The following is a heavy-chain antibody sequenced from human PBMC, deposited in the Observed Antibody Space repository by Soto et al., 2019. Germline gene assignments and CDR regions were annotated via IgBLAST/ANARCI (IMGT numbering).Heavy chain of an antibody. V-gene: IGHV4-61*01. D-gene: IGHD3-10*01. CDR2: IYYTGST. CDR3: ARINTQYYGSGSLWFDP. CDR1: GGSVSSGNYY. J-gene: IGHJ5*02. Sequence: PSETLSLTCTVSGGSVSSGNYYWSWIRQPPGKGLEWIGFIYYTGSTSYNPSLKSRVTISMDTSKNQFSLKLTSVTAADTAVYYCARINTQYYGSGSLWFDPWGQGTLVTVSS.